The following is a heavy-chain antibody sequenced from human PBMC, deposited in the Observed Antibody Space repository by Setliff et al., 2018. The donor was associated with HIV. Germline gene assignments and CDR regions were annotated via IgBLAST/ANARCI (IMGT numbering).Heavy chain of an antibody. J-gene: IGHJ3*02. D-gene: IGHD3-16*01. CDR2: FHYSGST. CDR3: ARALTTSFTVWGDAFAI. CDR1: AGSFTSSNYY. Sequence: SETLSLTCNVSAGSFTSSNYYWGWIRQPPGKALEWIGSFHYSGSTSYSPSLRSRVTISVDTSKNQFSLELTSVTAADTAVYYCARALTTSFTVWGDAFAIWGQGTLVT. V-gene: IGHV4-39*01.